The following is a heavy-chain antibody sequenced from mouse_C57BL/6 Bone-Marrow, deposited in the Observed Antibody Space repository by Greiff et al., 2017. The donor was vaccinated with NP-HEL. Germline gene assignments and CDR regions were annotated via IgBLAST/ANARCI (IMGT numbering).Heavy chain of an antibody. V-gene: IGHV5-17*01. Sequence: EVKLVESGGGLVKPGGSLKLSCAASGFTFTDYGMHWVRQAPEKGLEWVAYISSGSSTIYYADTVKGRFTISRDNAKNTLFLQLTSLRSEDTARYYCERGNGPFYWYFDVGGTGTTVTVSS. J-gene: IGHJ1*03. CDR3: ERGNGPFYWYFDV. CDR2: ISSGSSTI. CDR1: GFTFTDYG.